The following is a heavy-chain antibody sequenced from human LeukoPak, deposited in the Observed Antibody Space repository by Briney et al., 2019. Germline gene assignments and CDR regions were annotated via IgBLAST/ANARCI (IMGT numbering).Heavy chain of an antibody. D-gene: IGHD5-12*01. V-gene: IGHV3-53*01. CDR1: GFTLSSNY. Sequence: GGSLRLSCAASGFTLSSNYMSWVRQAPGKGLEWVSVIYSGGTTYYSDSVKARFTISRASSKNTLYLQMNSLRAEDTAVYYCSRGLTGWLPFDYWGQGTLVTVSS. CDR3: SRGLTGWLPFDY. J-gene: IGHJ4*02. CDR2: IYSGGTT.